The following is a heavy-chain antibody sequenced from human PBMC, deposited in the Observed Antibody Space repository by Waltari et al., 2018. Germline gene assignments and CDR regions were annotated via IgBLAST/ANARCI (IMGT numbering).Heavy chain of an antibody. J-gene: IGHJ4*02. CDR2: INSDGSST. CDR3: ARGGGYDYFDY. CDR1: GVIFSSYW. Sequence: EVQLVESGGGLVQPGGSLRRSCAADGVIFSSYWMHWVRQAPGKGLVWVSRINSDGSSTSYADSVKGRFTISRDNAKNTLYLQMNSLRAEDTAVYYCARGGGYDYFDYWGQGTLVTVSS. V-gene: IGHV3-74*01. D-gene: IGHD5-12*01.